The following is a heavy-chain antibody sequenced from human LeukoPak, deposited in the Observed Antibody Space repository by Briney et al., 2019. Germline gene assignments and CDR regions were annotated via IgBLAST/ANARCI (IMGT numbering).Heavy chain of an antibody. CDR2: ISYDGSNK. D-gene: IGHD6-19*01. CDR1: GFTFSSYG. Sequence: QPGRSLRLSCAASGFTFSSYGMHWVRQAPGKGLEWVAVISYDGSNKYYAGSVKGRFTISRDNSKNTLYLQMNSLRAEDTAVYYCAKAPGTAGKRGFDYWGQGTLVTVSS. J-gene: IGHJ4*02. CDR3: AKAPGTAGKRGFDY. V-gene: IGHV3-30*18.